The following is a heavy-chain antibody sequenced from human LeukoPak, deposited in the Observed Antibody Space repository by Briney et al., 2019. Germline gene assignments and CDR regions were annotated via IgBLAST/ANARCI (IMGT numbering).Heavy chain of an antibody. CDR2: LYSGGDT. J-gene: IGHJ4*02. Sequence: GGSLRLSCAASGFIVSSNYMSWVRQAPGKGLEWVSVLYSGGDTYYADSVKGRFTFSRDNSKNTLYLQMNSLRAEDTAVYYCAREYYYDRGGYLFDYWGQGTLVTVSS. CDR3: AREYYYDRGGYLFDY. D-gene: IGHD3-22*01. V-gene: IGHV3-66*02. CDR1: GFIVSSNY.